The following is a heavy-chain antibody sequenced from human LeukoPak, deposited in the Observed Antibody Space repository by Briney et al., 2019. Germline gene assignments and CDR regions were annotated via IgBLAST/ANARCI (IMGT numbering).Heavy chain of an antibody. V-gene: IGHV1-8*01. J-gene: IGHJ5*02. Sequence: ASVKVSCKASGYTVTSYDINWVRQATGQGLEWMGWMNPNSGNTGYAQKFQGRVTMTRNTSISTAYMELSSLRSEDTAVYYCARHSRGYDRRGFDPWGQGTLVTVSS. D-gene: IGHD5-12*01. CDR1: GYTVTSYD. CDR2: MNPNSGNT. CDR3: ARHSRGYDRRGFDP.